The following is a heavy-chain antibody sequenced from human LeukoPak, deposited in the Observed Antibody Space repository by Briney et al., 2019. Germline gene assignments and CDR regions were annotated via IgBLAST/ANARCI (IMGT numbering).Heavy chain of an antibody. CDR1: GYSFTSYW. D-gene: IGHD3-22*01. J-gene: IGHJ4*02. CDR2: IYPGDSDT. CDR3: ARLRGYYDSSGYYSGPFDY. Sequence: GESLQISCEGSGYSFTSYWIGWVRQMPGKGLEWMGIIYPGDSDTRYSPSFQGQVTISADKSISTAYLQWSSLKASDTAMYYCARLRGYYDSSGYYSGPFDYWGQGTLVTVSS. V-gene: IGHV5-51*01.